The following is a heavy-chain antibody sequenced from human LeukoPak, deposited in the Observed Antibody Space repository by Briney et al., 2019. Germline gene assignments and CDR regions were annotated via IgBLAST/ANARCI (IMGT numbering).Heavy chain of an antibody. CDR3: AREYYGSEYAFDI. V-gene: IGHV1-69*05. J-gene: IGHJ3*02. Sequence: SVKVSCKASGGTFSSYAISWVRQAPGQGLEWMGGIIPIFGTANYAQKFQGRVTITTDESTSTAYMELSSLRSEDTAVYYCAREYYGSEYAFDIWGQGTMVTVSS. CDR1: GGTFSSYA. CDR2: IIPIFGTA. D-gene: IGHD3-10*01.